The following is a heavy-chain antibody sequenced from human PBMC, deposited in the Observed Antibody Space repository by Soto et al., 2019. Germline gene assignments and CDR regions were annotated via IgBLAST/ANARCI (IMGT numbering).Heavy chain of an antibody. Sequence: ASVKVSCTASGYTFTSYAMHWVRQAPGQRLEWMGWINAGNGNTKYSQKFQGRVTITRDTSASTAYMELSSLRSEDTAVYYCARDRNLLLWFGELGGEFDPWGQGTLVTVSS. D-gene: IGHD3-10*01. CDR3: ARDRNLLLWFGELGGEFDP. CDR2: INAGNGNT. V-gene: IGHV1-3*01. CDR1: GYTFTSYA. J-gene: IGHJ5*02.